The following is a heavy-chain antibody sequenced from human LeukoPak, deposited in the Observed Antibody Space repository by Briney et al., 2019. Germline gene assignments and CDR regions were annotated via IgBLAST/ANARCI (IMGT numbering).Heavy chain of an antibody. CDR1: GGSFSGYY. CDR3: ARGRGYYDSSGYYYRPLFDY. CDR2: INNSRST. V-gene: IGHV4-34*01. D-gene: IGHD3-22*01. J-gene: IGHJ4*02. Sequence: SETLSLTCAVYGGSFSGYYWSWIRQPPGKGLEWIGEINNSRSTNYNPSLKSRVTISVDTSKTQFSLKLSSVTAADTAVYYCARGRGYYDSSGYYYRPLFDYWGQGTLVTVSS.